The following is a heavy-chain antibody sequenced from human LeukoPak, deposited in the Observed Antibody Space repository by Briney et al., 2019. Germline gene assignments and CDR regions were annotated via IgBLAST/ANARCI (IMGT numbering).Heavy chain of an antibody. CDR1: GFTFSGTA. CDR2: VGGDGLT. D-gene: IGHD2-21*01. Sequence: GGSLRLSCVASGFTFSGTAMNWVRQTPGTRLEWVSGVGGDGLTHYADSVQGRFTISRDDSRNTLYLQMHGLRVDDTAVYYRAKDIFRWTFDYWGRGILVTVSS. J-gene: IGHJ4*02. V-gene: IGHV3-23*01. CDR3: AKDIFRWTFDY.